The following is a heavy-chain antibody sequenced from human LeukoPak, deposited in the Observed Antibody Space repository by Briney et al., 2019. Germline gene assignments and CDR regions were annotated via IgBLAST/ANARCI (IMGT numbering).Heavy chain of an antibody. CDR2: ISSSSSYI. Sequence: GGSLRLSCAASGFTFSSYSMNWVRQAPGKGLEWVSSISSSSSYIYYADSVKGRFTISRDNAKNSLYLQMNSLRAEDTAVYYCAREGYSYEVFDYWGQGTLVTVSS. CDR3: AREGYSYEVFDY. CDR1: GFTFSSYS. D-gene: IGHD5-18*01. J-gene: IGHJ4*02. V-gene: IGHV3-21*01.